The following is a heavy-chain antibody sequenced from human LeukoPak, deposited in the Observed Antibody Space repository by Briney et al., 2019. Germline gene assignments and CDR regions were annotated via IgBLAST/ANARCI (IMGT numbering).Heavy chain of an antibody. Sequence: PAETLSLTCTVSGGSISSYYWRWLRQPPGKGLEWVGYIYYSGSNNLNPSRKSQVTISVGKSKKQFVLKLRDVSAADRAVYYCARSKFGGDGTYWGQGTQVTVSS. D-gene: IGHD2-21*02. CDR1: GGSISSYY. J-gene: IGHJ4*02. CDR3: ARSKFGGDGTY. V-gene: IGHV4-59*01. CDR2: IYYSGSN.